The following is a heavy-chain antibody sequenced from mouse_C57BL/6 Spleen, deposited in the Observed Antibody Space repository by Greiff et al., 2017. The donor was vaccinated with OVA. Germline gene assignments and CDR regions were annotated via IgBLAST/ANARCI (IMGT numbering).Heavy chain of an antibody. CDR3: ARVAGNWYFDV. CDR2: INYDGSST. V-gene: IGHV5-16*01. D-gene: IGHD1-1*02. CDR1: GFTFSDYY. J-gene: IGHJ1*03. Sequence: EVQLVESEGGLVQPGSSMKLSCTASGFTFSDYYMAWVRQVPEKGLEWVANINYDGSSTYYLDSLKSRFIISRDNAKNILYLQMSSLKSEDTATYYCARVAGNWYFDVWGTGTTVTVSS.